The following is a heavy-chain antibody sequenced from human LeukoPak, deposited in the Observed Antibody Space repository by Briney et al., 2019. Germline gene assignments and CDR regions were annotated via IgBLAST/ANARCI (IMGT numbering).Heavy chain of an antibody. CDR3: GTDRGSCSGGSSYLHAFDI. V-gene: IGHV4-4*07. CDR2: IYTSGST. CDR1: GYSITSYF. D-gene: IGHD2-15*01. J-gene: IGHJ3*02. Sequence: PSETLTLTCTASGYSITSYFWSWIRQPPGKGLESIGRIYTSGSTNYNASLKSRFTMSVDTSKNHFSLKLSTVSAADTAVYYCGTDRGSCSGGSSYLHAFDIWGQGKMVTVSS.